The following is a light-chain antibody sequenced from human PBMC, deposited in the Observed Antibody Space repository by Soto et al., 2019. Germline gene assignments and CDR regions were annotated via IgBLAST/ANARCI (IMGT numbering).Light chain of an antibody. Sequence: DTHMTQSPSSLSSIVGDTIPITCLASQSISVWLAWYQQKAGKAPNLLIYKASRLESGVPSRFSGSGSETEFTLTISGLQPGDSATYYCQQYNSYSPTFGQGTKVAI. V-gene: IGKV1-5*03. J-gene: IGKJ1*01. CDR2: KAS. CDR1: QSISVW. CDR3: QQYNSYSPT.